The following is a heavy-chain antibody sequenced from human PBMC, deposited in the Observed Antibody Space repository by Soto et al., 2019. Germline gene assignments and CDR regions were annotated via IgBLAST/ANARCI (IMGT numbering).Heavy chain of an antibody. V-gene: IGHV3-21*01. J-gene: IGHJ6*02. CDR1: GFTFSSYS. D-gene: IGHD2-15*01. Sequence: LRLSCAASGFTFSSYSMNWVRQAPGKGLEWVSSISSSSSYIYYADSVKGRFTISRDNAKNSLYLQMNSLRAEDTAVYYCARGDISVVGPGDYYYGVDVWGQGTTVTVSS. CDR2: ISSSSSYI. CDR3: ARGDISVVGPGDYYYGVDV.